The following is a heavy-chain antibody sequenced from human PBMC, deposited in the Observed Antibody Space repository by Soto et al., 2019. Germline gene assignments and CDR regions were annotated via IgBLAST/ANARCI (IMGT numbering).Heavy chain of an antibody. Sequence: SETLSLTCIISGDSTSNYYWSWIRQSPGKGLEWIGYIYYSGSTNYNPSLKSRVTISVDTSKNQFSLRLSSVTAADTAVYYCAREKDSSSPYYYYYYGMDVWGQGTTVTVSS. J-gene: IGHJ6*02. CDR2: IYYSGST. V-gene: IGHV4-59*01. CDR1: GDSTSNYY. D-gene: IGHD6-6*01. CDR3: AREKDSSSPYYYYYYGMDV.